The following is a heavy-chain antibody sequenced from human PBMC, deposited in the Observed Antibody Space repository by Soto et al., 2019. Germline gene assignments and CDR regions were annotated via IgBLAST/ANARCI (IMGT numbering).Heavy chain of an antibody. CDR1: GGSFSGYY. CDR3: ARVVDTMVRGVGFDY. Sequence: QVQLQQWGAGLLKPSETLSLTCAVYGGSFSGYYWSWIRQPPGKGLEWIGEINHSGSTNYNPSLKRRVTISVDTPKNQCSLKLSSVTAADTAVYYCARVVDTMVRGVGFDYWGQGTLVTVSS. J-gene: IGHJ4*02. CDR2: INHSGST. D-gene: IGHD3-10*01. V-gene: IGHV4-34*01.